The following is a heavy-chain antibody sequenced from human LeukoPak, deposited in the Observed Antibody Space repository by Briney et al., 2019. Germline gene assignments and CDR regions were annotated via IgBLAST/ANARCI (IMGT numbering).Heavy chain of an antibody. D-gene: IGHD2-15*01. CDR1: GFTFSSYG. CDR3: ARDPCSGGSRYSVFDI. V-gene: IGHV3-33*01. Sequence: HPGTSLRLSCAASGFTFSSYGMHWLRQAPGKGLEWVAAIWCDGNTKYYADSAKGRFTISRDNSNKTLYLQMNSLRAEDTAVYYCARDPCSGGSRYSVFDIWGQGTMVTVSS. CDR2: IWCDGNTK. J-gene: IGHJ3*02.